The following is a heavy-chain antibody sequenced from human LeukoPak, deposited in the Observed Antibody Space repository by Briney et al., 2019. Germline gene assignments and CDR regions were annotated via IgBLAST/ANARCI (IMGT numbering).Heavy chain of an antibody. CDR3: ARTLYGMDV. CDR2: ISAYNGNT. V-gene: IGHV1-18*01. CDR1: GYTFTSYG. Sequence: GASVKVSCKASGYTFTSYGISWVRQAPGQGLEWMGWISAYNGNTKFVQKLQGRVNMTTDTSTSTAYMELRSLRSDDTAVYYCARTLYGMDVWGQGTTVTVSS. J-gene: IGHJ6*02.